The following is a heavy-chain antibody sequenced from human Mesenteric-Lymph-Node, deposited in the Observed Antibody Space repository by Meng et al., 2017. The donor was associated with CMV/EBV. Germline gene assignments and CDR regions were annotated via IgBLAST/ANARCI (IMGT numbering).Heavy chain of an antibody. CDR3: ARGGYYNLWSGYFPLDF. D-gene: IGHD3-3*01. CDR1: GALNNYY. CDR2: IYYSGST. Sequence: GALNNYYWSWSRQSPEKGLEWIGSIYYSGSTKYSPSFKSRVTISVDTSKNQFSLELNSVTAADTAIYYCARGGYYNLWSGYFPLDFWGQGTLVTVSS. J-gene: IGHJ4*02. V-gene: IGHV4-59*01.